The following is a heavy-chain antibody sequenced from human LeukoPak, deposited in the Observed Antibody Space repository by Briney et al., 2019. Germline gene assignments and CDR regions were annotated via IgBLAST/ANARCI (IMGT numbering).Heavy chain of an antibody. CDR2: TSYNGNNK. D-gene: IGHD6-13*01. CDR1: GFTFSSYG. CDR3: ARDLCYSSSCHYYFDY. J-gene: IGHJ4*02. V-gene: IGHV3-30*03. Sequence: GRSLRLSCAASGFTFSSYGMHWVRQAPGKGLEWVAGTSYNGNNKYYADSVKGRFSISRDNSKNTLYLQMNSLRAEDTAVYYCARDLCYSSSCHYYFDYWGQGTLVTVSS.